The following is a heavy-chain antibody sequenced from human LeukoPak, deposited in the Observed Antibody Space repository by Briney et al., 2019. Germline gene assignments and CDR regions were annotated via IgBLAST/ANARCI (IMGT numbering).Heavy chain of an antibody. CDR3: ARVDGD. CDR1: GGSISSGGYY. J-gene: IGHJ4*02. CDR2: IYHSGST. D-gene: IGHD4-17*01. Sequence: MSSETLSLTCTVSGGSISSGGYYWSWIRQPPGKGLGWIGYIYHSGSTYYNPSLKSRVTISVDTSKNQFSLKLSSVTAADTAMYYCARVDGDWGQGTLVTVSS. V-gene: IGHV4-30-2*01.